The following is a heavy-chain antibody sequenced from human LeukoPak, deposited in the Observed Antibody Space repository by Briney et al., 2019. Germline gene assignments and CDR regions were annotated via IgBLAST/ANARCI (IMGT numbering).Heavy chain of an antibody. V-gene: IGHV3-23*01. CDR2: ISGSGGST. D-gene: IGHD3-3*01. CDR1: GFTFSSYA. J-gene: IGHJ4*02. CDR3: AKAEFYDFWSGYYSDY. Sequence: TGGSLRLSCAASGFTFSSYAMSWVRQAPGKGLEWVSAISGSGGSTYYADSVKGRFTISRDNSKNTLYLQMNSLRAEDTAVYYCAKAEFYDFWSGYYSDYWGQGTPVTVSS.